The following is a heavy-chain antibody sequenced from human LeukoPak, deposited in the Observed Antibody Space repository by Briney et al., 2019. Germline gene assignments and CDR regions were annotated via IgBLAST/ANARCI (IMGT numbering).Heavy chain of an antibody. CDR3: ARDHEGASPDY. D-gene: IGHD1-26*01. CDR2: ISSSISYI. V-gene: IGHV3-21*01. J-gene: IGHJ4*02. CDR1: GFTFSSYS. Sequence: GGSLRLSCAASGFTFSSYSMNWVRQAPGKGLEWVSSISSSISYIYYADSVKGRFTISRDNAKNSPYLQMNSMRAEDTAVYYCARDHEGASPDYWGQGTLVTVSS.